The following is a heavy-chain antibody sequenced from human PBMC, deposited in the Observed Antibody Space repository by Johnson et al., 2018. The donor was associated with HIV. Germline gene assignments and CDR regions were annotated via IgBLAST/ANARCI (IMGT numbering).Heavy chain of an antibody. Sequence: VQLVESGGGLIEPGGSLRLSCAASGFTFSIVWMHWVRQAPGKGLEWVGRINSDGSSTSYADSVKGRFTISRDNAKNTLYLQMNSLRAEDTAVYYCVREPRPTSAFDLWGRGTMVTVSS. CDR2: INSDGSST. D-gene: IGHD1-26*01. J-gene: IGHJ3*01. V-gene: IGHV3-74*02. CDR1: GFTFSIVW. CDR3: VREPRPTSAFDL.